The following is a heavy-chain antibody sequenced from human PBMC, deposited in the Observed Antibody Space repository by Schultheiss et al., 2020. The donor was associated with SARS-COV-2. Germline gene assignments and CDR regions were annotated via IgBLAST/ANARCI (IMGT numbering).Heavy chain of an antibody. Sequence: GESLKISCAASGVTFDEYGMSWVRQAPGKGLEWVSGIDWNGGSTGYADSVKGRFTISRDNAKNSLYLEMNSLKAEDTAMYHCAKDALSSGGWSDAFDIWGQGTMVTVSS. CDR2: IDWNGGST. CDR1: GVTFDEYG. D-gene: IGHD2-15*01. J-gene: IGHJ3*02. V-gene: IGHV3-20*01. CDR3: AKDALSSGGWSDAFDI.